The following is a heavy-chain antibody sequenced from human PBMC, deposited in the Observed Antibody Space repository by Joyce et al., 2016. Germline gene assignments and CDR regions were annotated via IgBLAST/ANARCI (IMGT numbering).Heavy chain of an antibody. CDR3: ARARRGIILARGEMGEYLQH. Sequence: QVQLQEWGAGLLKPSETLSLTCAVYGGSLSGYYWSWIRQGPGLGLEWIGEVNDRGRTNEDPSLKSSATTSMDTSKNQFSLRRTTVTAADTAVYFCARARRGIILARGEMGEYLQHWGRGTVVIVSS. J-gene: IGHJ1*01. CDR2: VNDRGRT. D-gene: IGHD3-10*01. CDR1: GGSLSGYY. V-gene: IGHV4-34*04.